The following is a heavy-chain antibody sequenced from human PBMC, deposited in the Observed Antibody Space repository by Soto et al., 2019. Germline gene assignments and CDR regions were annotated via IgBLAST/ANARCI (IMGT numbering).Heavy chain of an antibody. CDR1: GGSISSNSYY. D-gene: IGHD3-3*01. V-gene: IGHV4-39*01. J-gene: IGHJ4*02. CDR3: ARQGALEWLLFLFDY. CDR2: IYYSGST. Sequence: SETLSLTCTVSGGSISSNSYYWGWIRQPPGKGLEWIGSIYYSGSTYYNPSLKSRVTISVDTSKNQFSLKLSSVTAADTAVYYCARQGALEWLLFLFDYWGQGTLVTVSS.